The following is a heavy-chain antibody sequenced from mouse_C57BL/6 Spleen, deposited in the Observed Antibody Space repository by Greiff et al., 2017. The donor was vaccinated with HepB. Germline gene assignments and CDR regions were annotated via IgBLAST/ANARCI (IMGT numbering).Heavy chain of an antibody. V-gene: IGHV3-6*01. CDR3: AREGYFAY. J-gene: IGHJ3*01. Sequence: DVQLQESGPGLVKPSQSLSLTCSVTGYSITSGYYWNWIRQFPGNKLEWMGYISYDGSNNYNPSLKNRISITRDTSKNQFFLKLNSVTTEDTATYYCAREGYFAYWGQGTLVTVSA. CDR2: ISYDGSN. CDR1: GYSITSGYY.